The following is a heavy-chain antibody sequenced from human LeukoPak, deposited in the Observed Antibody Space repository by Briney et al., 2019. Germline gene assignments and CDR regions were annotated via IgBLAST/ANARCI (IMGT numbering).Heavy chain of an antibody. V-gene: IGHV3-21*04. CDR1: GFTFDDYG. Sequence: GGSLRLSCAASGFTFDDYGMSWVRQAPGKGLEWVSSISSSDTYIYYADSVKGRFTISRDNSKNTLYLQMNSLRAEDTAVYYCAKADTAMVTDYWGQGTLVTVSS. CDR3: AKADTAMVTDY. J-gene: IGHJ4*02. CDR2: ISSSDTYI. D-gene: IGHD5-18*01.